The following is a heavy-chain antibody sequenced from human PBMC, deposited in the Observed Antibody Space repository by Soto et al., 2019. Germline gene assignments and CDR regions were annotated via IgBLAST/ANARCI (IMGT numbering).Heavy chain of an antibody. CDR3: ARQHLLPFYYALDV. CDR1: GGSISGYY. V-gene: IGHV4-59*01. CDR2: IYYRGST. Sequence: PSETLSLTCNVSGGSISGYYWSWIRQPPGKGLEYIGYIYYRGSTNYNPSLESRVTMSVDTSRNQFSLKVNSVTAADTAVYYCARQHLLPFYYALDVWGQGTTVTVSS. D-gene: IGHD6-13*01. J-gene: IGHJ6*02.